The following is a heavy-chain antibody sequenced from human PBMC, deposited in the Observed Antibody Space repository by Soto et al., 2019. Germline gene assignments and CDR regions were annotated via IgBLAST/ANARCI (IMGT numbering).Heavy chain of an antibody. V-gene: IGHV1-69*01. Sequence: RLEWMGGIIPIFGTANYAQKFQGRVTITADESTSTAYMELSSLRYEDTAVYYCARHGWPGPSYYFDYWGQRTLVSVS. CDR3: ARHGWPGPSYYFDY. CDR2: IIPIFGTA. D-gene: IGHD6-19*01. J-gene: IGHJ4*02.